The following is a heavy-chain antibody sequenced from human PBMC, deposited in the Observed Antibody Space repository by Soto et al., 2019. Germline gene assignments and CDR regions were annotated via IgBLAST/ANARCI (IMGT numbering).Heavy chain of an antibody. V-gene: IGHV3-13*01. CDR2: IDIAGAT. J-gene: IGHJ2*01. CDR1: GFTFSNFD. D-gene: IGHD5-12*01. Sequence: GGSLRLSCAASGFTFSNFDMHWARQTTGKGLEWVSAIDIAGATYYADSVKGRFTISREKAKNSLYLQMNSLRADDTAVYYCARAARWLQSRYFDLWGRGTLVTVSS. CDR3: ARAARWLQSRYFDL.